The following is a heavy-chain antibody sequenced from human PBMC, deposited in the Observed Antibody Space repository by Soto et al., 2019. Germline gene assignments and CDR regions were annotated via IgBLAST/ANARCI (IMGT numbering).Heavy chain of an antibody. CDR3: AIPAYSSGWRFDY. D-gene: IGHD6-19*01. J-gene: IGHJ4*02. CDR1: GGSISSSSYY. CDR2: IYYSGST. V-gene: IGHV4-39*01. Sequence: QPQLQESGPGLVKPSETLSLTCTVSGGSISSSSYYWGWIRQPPGKGLEWIGSIYYSGSTYYNPSLKSRVTISVDTSKNQFSLKLSSVTAADTAVYYCAIPAYSSGWRFDYWGQGTLVTVSS.